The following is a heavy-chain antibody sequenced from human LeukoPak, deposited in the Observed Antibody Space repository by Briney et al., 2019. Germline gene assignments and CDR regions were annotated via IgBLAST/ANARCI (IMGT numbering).Heavy chain of an antibody. CDR1: GYTFTSYG. CDR3: ARDTIVSGYSTYYFDY. CDR2: ISAYNGNT. J-gene: IGHJ4*02. Sequence: ASVKVSCKASGYTFTSYGISWVRQAPGQGLEWMGWISAYNGNTNYAQKLQGRVTMTTDTSTSTAYMELRSLRSDDTAVYYCARDTIVSGYSTYYFDYWGQGTLVTVSS. D-gene: IGHD3-22*01. V-gene: IGHV1-18*01.